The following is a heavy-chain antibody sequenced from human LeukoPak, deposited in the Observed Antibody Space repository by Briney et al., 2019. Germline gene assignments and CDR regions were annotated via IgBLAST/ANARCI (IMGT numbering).Heavy chain of an antibody. J-gene: IGHJ3*02. CDR1: GLIFSSNA. V-gene: IGHV3-30*04. D-gene: IGHD3-22*01. Sequence: GGSLRLSCEVSGLIFSSNAMHWVRQAPGKGLEWVAVISYDGTNKYYADSVKGRFTISRDNSKNTLFLQMNSLRAEDTAVYYCARGSRYDSSGYDAFDIWGQGTMVTVSS. CDR3: ARGSRYDSSGYDAFDI. CDR2: ISYDGTNK.